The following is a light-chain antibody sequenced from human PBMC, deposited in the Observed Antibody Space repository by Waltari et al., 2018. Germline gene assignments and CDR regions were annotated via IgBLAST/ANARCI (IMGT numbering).Light chain of an antibody. CDR2: KAS. Sequence: DIQMTQSPSTLSASVGDRVTITCRASQSITNLLAWDQQKPGKAPKLLIYKASNLESGVPSRFSGSGSWTEFTLTISSLQPDDFATYYCQQYDNYWTFGQGTKVEIK. CDR1: QSITNL. CDR3: QQYDNYWT. J-gene: IGKJ1*01. V-gene: IGKV1-5*03.